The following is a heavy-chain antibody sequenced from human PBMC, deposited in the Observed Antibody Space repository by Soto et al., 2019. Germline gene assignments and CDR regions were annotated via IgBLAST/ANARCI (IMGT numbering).Heavy chain of an antibody. CDR3: ARDTREITRVRGVIPYYIYHMDV. V-gene: IGHV1-69*01. Sequence: QVQLAQSGAEVKKRGSSVKVSCRVSGGTFNNYAISWVRQAPGEGLEWMGGIVPAFGTPKYAQRFQDRVTISADVYAATAYMELTSLRSDDPAVYYCARDTREITRVRGVIPYYIYHMDVWGPGTTVAVSS. CDR1: GGTFNNYA. CDR2: IVPAFGTP. J-gene: IGHJ6*02. D-gene: IGHD3-10*01.